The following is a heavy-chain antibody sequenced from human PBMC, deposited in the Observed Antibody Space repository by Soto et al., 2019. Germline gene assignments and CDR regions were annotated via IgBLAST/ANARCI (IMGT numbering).Heavy chain of an antibody. CDR3: ARPLTGTTSWFDP. Sequence: PAETLSLTCTVSGGSISSYYWSWIRQPPGKGLEWIGYIYYSGSTNYNPSLKSRVTISVDTSKNQFSLKLSSVTAADTAVYYCARPLTGTTSWFDPWGQGTLVTVSS. CDR2: IYYSGST. CDR1: GGSISSYY. V-gene: IGHV4-59*08. D-gene: IGHD1-7*01. J-gene: IGHJ5*02.